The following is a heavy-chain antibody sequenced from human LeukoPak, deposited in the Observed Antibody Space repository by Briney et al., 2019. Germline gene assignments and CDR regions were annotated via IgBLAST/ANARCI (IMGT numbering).Heavy chain of an antibody. V-gene: IGHV5-51*01. J-gene: IGHJ4*02. Sequence: GESLKISCKGSGYSFTSYWIGWVRQMPGKGLEWMGIIYPGDSDTRYSPSFQGQVTISADKSTSTAYLQWSSLKASDTAMYYCARPSYYGDYLYYFDYWGQGTLVTVSS. CDR3: ARPSYYGDYLYYFDY. CDR1: GYSFTSYW. CDR2: IYPGDSDT. D-gene: IGHD4-17*01.